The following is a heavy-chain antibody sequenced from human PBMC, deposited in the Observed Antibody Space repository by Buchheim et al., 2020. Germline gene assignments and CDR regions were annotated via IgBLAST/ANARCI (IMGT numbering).Heavy chain of an antibody. CDR1: GFTFSGYE. Sequence: EVFLVESGGGLVQPGGSLRLSCAASGFTFSGYEMNWVRQAPGKGLECIAYISASGGSTYYVDSVRGRFTISRDNDKNSLYLPMNSLRVEDTAVYYCATDPHYPSGSYWGRGTL. V-gene: IGHV3-48*03. J-gene: IGHJ1*01. CDR3: ATDPHYPSGSY. D-gene: IGHD3-10*01. CDR2: ISASGGST.